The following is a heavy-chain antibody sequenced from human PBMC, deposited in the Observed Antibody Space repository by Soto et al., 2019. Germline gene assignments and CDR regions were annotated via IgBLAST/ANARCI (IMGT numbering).Heavy chain of an antibody. J-gene: IGHJ4*02. V-gene: IGHV4-4*07. Sequence: SETLSLTCTVSGYSVTSGSYWGWFRQPAGKGLEWIGHVFPGGPTSHNSSLKSRVSMSIDTSKNEFSLTLTSVTAADTAVYYCARTLSGFSYGSRQFYFDYWGQGTLVTVSS. CDR3: ARTLSGFSYGSRQFYFDY. CDR1: GYSVTSGSY. D-gene: IGHD3-10*01. CDR2: VFPGGPT.